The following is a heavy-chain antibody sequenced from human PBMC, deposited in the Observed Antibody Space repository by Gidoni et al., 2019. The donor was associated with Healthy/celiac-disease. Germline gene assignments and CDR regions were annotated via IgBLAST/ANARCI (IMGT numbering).Heavy chain of an antibody. CDR2: ISSSSSYI. CDR3: ARSPAITMIVVVQRWYFDL. V-gene: IGHV3-21*01. D-gene: IGHD3-22*01. Sequence: DVQLVESGGGLVKPGGSLRLSCAASGFTFSRYSMNWVRKAPGKGLEWDSSISSSSSYIYYADSVKGQSTISRDNAKNSLYLQMNSLRAEDTAVYYCARSPAITMIVVVQRWYFDLWGRGTLVTVSS. J-gene: IGHJ2*01. CDR1: GFTFSRYS.